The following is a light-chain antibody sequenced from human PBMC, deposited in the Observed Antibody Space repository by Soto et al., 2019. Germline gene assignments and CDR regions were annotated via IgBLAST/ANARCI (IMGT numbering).Light chain of an antibody. CDR2: DVS. Sequence: QSALTQPRSVSGSPGQSVTISCTGTSSDVGGYNFVSWYQQHPGKAPKLMIYDVSKRPSGVPDRFSGSKSGNTASLTISGIQDEDEDDYYCCSYAGSYTWLFGGGTKLTVL. V-gene: IGLV2-11*01. CDR3: CSYAGSYTWL. J-gene: IGLJ3*02. CDR1: SSDVGGYNF.